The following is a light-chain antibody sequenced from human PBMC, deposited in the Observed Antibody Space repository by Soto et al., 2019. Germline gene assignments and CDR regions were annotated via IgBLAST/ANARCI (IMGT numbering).Light chain of an antibody. J-gene: IGLJ2*01. V-gene: IGLV2-8*01. Sequence: QSALTQSPSASGSPGQSVTISCTGTSSDIGGYNYVSWYQQHPGKPPKLMIYEITKRPSGVPDRFSGSKSGNTASLTVSGLQADDEADYYCTSYAGYNTVIFGGGTKLTVL. CDR3: TSYAGYNTVI. CDR2: EIT. CDR1: SSDIGGYNY.